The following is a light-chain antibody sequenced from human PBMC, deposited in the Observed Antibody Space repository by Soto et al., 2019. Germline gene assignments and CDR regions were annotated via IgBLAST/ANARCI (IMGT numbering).Light chain of an antibody. Sequence: DIQLTQSPSFLSASVGDTVTITCPASQGMSTYLAWYQQKPGKVPKLLIRSASTLQGGVPPRFSGGGSGTEFTLTISTLQPDDSGIYYCQQLNGYQLAFGGGTNVEIK. CDR2: SAS. J-gene: IGKJ4*01. V-gene: IGKV1-9*01. CDR1: QGMSTY. CDR3: QQLNGYQLA.